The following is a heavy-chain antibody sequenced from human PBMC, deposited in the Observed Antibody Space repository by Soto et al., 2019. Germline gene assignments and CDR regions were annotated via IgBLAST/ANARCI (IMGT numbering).Heavy chain of an antibody. CDR2: IKHDGSEK. CDR1: GFTFSGYW. V-gene: IGHV3-7*01. D-gene: IGHD2-15*01. Sequence: EVQLVESGGGLVQPGGSLRLSCAASGFTFSGYWMSWVRQAPGKGLEWVANIKHDGSEKYYVDSVKVRFTIARYNAKNSLYLQMNSLRAEETAVYYCAREGVWSGGSCYPYYYYDYMVVWGQGTTVTVSS. J-gene: IGHJ6*03. CDR3: AREGVWSGGSCYPYYYYDYMVV.